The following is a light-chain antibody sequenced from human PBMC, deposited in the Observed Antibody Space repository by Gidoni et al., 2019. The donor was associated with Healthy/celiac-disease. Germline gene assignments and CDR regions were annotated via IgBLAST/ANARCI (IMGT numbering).Light chain of an antibody. J-gene: IGKJ2*01. CDR1: QSVSSY. Sequence: EIVLTQPPATLSLSPGERATLPCSASQSVSSYLAWYQQKPGKAPRLLIYDASNGATGIPARFSGSGSGTDFTLTISSLEPEDFAVYYCQQRSNWPPMYTFGQGTKLEIK. CDR2: DAS. V-gene: IGKV3-11*01. CDR3: QQRSNWPPMYT.